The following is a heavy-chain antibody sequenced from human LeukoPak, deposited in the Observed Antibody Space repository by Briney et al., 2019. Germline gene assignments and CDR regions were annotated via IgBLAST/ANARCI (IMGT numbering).Heavy chain of an antibody. D-gene: IGHD3-22*01. CDR2: IKSKTDGGTT. CDR3: TTDRDYDSSGYPSYYYYYYMDV. CDR1: GITFSSYW. Sequence: PGGSLRLSCASSGITFSSYWMSWVRQAPGKGLEWVGRIKSKTDGGTTDYAAPVKGRFTISRDDSKNTLYLQMNSLKTEDAAVYYCTTDRDYDSSGYPSYYYYYYMDVWGKGTTVTVSS. J-gene: IGHJ6*03. V-gene: IGHV3-15*01.